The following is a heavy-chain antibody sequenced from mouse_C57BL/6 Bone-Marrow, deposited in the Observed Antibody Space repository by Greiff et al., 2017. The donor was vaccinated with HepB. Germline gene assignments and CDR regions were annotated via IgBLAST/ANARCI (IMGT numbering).Heavy chain of an antibody. D-gene: IGHD2-5*01. V-gene: IGHV14-3*01. Sequence: EVQLQQSVAELVRPGASVKLSCTASGFNIKNTYMHWVKQRPGQGLEWIGKIDPSNGNTKYAPKFQGKATITADTSSNTAYLHLTSLTSEDTAIYYCARYRNCVWYFDVWGRGTTITVSA. CDR2: IDPSNGNT. CDR1: GFNIKNTY. CDR3: ARYRNCVWYFDV. J-gene: IGHJ1*03.